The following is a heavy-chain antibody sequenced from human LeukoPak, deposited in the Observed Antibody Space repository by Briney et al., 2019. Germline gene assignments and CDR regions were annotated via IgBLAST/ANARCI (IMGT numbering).Heavy chain of an antibody. D-gene: IGHD3-22*01. V-gene: IGHV1-2*02. CDR3: ARGYYDSSDFEYFQH. CDR1: GYTFTGYY. Sequence: ASVKVSCKASGYTFTGYYMHWVRQAPGQGLEWMGWFNPHSGGTDHAQKFQGRVTMTRDTSISTVYMELSRLRSDDTAVFYCARGYYDSSDFEYFQHWGQGTLVTVSS. J-gene: IGHJ1*01. CDR2: FNPHSGGT.